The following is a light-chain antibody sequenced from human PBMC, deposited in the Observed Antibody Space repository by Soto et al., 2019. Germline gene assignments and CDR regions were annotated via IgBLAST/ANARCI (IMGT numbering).Light chain of an antibody. J-gene: IGKJ1*01. CDR2: GAS. CDR3: QQYNSYSPWT. Sequence: EIVLTQSPATLSVSPGNRATLSCRASQSVNSDLAWYQQKPGQAPRLLIYGASTRATGTPTRFSGSGSGTEFTLTISSLQSEDFATYYCQQYNSYSPWTFGPGTKVEI. CDR1: QSVNSD. V-gene: IGKV3-15*01.